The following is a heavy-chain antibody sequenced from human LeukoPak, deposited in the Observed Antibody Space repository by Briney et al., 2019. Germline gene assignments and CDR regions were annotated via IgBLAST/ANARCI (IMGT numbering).Heavy chain of an antibody. Sequence: SETLSLTCTVSGGSISSSSYYWGWIRQPPGKGLEWIGSIYYSGSTYYNPSLKSRVTISVDTSKNQFSLKLSFVTAADTAVYYCARRPTCSGGSCYSGFDYWGQGTLATVSS. D-gene: IGHD2-15*01. CDR1: GGSISSSSYY. CDR3: ARRPTCSGGSCYSGFDY. CDR2: IYYSGST. J-gene: IGHJ4*02. V-gene: IGHV4-39*01.